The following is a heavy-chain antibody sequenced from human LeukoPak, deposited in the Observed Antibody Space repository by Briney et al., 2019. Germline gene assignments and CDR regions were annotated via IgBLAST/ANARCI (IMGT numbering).Heavy chain of an antibody. CDR3: ARRNFFDY. CDR1: GFTFSTHA. V-gene: IGHV3-23*01. CDR2: VGVSGGNT. J-gene: IGHJ4*02. Sequence: GGSLRLSCAASGFTFSTHAMSWVRQAPGKGLEWVSAVGVSGGNTYYADSVKGRFTISRDNSNNALYLQMNSPRAEDTALYYCARRNFFDYWGQGTLVTVSS.